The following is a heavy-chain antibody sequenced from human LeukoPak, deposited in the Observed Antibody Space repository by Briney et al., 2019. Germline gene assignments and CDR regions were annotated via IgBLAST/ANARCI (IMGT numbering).Heavy chain of an antibody. CDR2: ISAGGTPV. CDR3: ARDFRSSSWYIGDY. V-gene: IGHV3-48*01. D-gene: IGHD6-13*01. Sequence: GGSLRLSCAASGFTFSSYSMNWVRLAPGKGLEWISYISAGGTPVYYADSVEGRFTVSRDNEKNSMYLQLNSLRADDTAVYYCARDFRSSSWYIGDYWGQGAQVTVSP. J-gene: IGHJ4*02. CDR1: GFTFSSYS.